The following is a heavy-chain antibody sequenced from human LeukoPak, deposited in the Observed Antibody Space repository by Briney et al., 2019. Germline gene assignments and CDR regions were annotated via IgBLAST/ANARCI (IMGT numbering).Heavy chain of an antibody. CDR3: AKDQVITEYYFDY. D-gene: IGHD3-10*01. CDR1: GFTFSSYA. CDR2: ISGSGGST. V-gene: IGHV3-23*01. Sequence: PGGSLRLSCAASGFTFSSYAMSWVRQAPGKGLEWVSAISGSGGSTCYADSVKGRFTISRDNSKNTLYLQMNSLRAEDTAVYYCAKDQVITEYYFDYWGQGTLVTVSS. J-gene: IGHJ4*02.